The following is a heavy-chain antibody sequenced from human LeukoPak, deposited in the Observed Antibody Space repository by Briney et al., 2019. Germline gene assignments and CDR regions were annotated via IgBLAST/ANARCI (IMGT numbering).Heavy chain of an antibody. CDR3: AREGCIEPDLKCPYYYYMDV. Sequence: GAPVKVSCKASGYTFTSYGISWVRQAPGQGLEWMGWISAYNGNTNYAQKLQGRVTMTTDTSTSTAYMELRSLRSDDTAVYYCAREGCIEPDLKCPYYYYMDVWGKGTTVTISS. CDR2: ISAYNGNT. D-gene: IGHD1-14*01. J-gene: IGHJ6*03. CDR1: GYTFTSYG. V-gene: IGHV1-18*01.